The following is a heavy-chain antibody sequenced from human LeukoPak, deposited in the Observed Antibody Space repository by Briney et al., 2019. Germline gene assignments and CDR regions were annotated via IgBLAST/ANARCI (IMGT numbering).Heavy chain of an antibody. Sequence: GGSLRLSCAASGFTFSSYSINWVRQAPGKGLEWVSSIISSSSYIYYADSVKGRFTISRENAKNSLYLETSRPSAQATAVYYCARPYGDYDFDYWGQGTLVTVSS. D-gene: IGHD4-17*01. CDR3: ARPYGDYDFDY. J-gene: IGHJ4*02. V-gene: IGHV3-21*01. CDR1: GFTFSSYS. CDR2: IISSSSYI.